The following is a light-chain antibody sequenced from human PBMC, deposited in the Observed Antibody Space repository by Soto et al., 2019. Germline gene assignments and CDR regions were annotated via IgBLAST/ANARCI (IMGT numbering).Light chain of an antibody. CDR1: SSDVGGSNY. V-gene: IGLV2-14*01. CDR2: DVS. J-gene: IGLJ1*01. Sequence: QSALTQPASVSGSPGQSITISCTGTSSDVGGSNYVSWYQQHPAKAPKLMIYDVSNRPSGVSNRFSGSKSGNTASLSISGLLDEDEADYYCGSYTSSGTLDVFGTGTKLTVL. CDR3: GSYTSSGTLDV.